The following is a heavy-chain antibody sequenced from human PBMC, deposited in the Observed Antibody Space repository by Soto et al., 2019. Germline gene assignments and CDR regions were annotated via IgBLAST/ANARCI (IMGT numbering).Heavy chain of an antibody. CDR3: ARVMTGNCSGGSCYLGWFDP. Sequence: ASVKVSCKASGYTFTSYGISWVRQAPGQGLERMGWISAYNGNTNYAQKLQGRVTMTTDTSTSTAYMELRSLRSDDTAVYYCARVMTGNCSGGSCYLGWFDPWGQGTLVTVSS. V-gene: IGHV1-18*01. CDR2: ISAYNGNT. J-gene: IGHJ5*02. CDR1: GYTFTSYG. D-gene: IGHD2-15*01.